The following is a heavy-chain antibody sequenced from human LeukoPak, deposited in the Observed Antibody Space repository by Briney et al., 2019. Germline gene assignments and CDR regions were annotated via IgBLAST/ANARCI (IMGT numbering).Heavy chain of an antibody. V-gene: IGHV4-38-2*02. CDR2: IYHSGSA. CDR1: GYSISSGYY. CDR3: SRVKVVAATRGGFDY. J-gene: IGHJ4*02. Sequence: SETLSLTCTVSGYSISSGYYWGWIRQPPGKGLEWIGSIYHSGSAYYNSSLKIRVTISVDTSKTPFSLKLSSVTAEDTAVSYCSRVKVVAATRGGFDYWGQGTLVTVSS. D-gene: IGHD2-15*01.